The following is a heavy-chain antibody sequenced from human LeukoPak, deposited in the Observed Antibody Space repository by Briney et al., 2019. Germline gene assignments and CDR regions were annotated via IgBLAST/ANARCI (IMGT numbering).Heavy chain of an antibody. CDR3: AASSGWYSPYYYGMDV. CDR1: GGSIITYY. D-gene: IGHD6-19*01. J-gene: IGHJ6*02. CDR2: IYYGGST. V-gene: IGHV4-59*03. Sequence: SETLSLTCTVSGGSIITYYWSWIRQSPGKGLEWVGYIYYGGSTNYNPSHKSRVTISVDTSKNQFSLKLSSVTPADTAVYYCAASSGWYSPYYYGMDVWGQGATVTVSS.